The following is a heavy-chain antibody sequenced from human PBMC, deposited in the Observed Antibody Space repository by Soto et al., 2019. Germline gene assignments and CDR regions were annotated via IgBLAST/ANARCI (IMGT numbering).Heavy chain of an antibody. CDR2: IHYSGSV. CDR3: DRGGGYCGSISWHTYYFDY. V-gene: IGHV4-61*08. J-gene: IGHJ4*02. CDR1: GDSVSSGGNY. D-gene: IGHD2-2*01. Sequence: SETLSLTCTVSGDSVSSGGNYWSWIRQPPGEGLEWIAYIHYSGSVNYNPSLKSRVNISVDTSKNQVSLRLNSVTAADTAFYYCDRGGGYCGSISWHTYYFDYWGQGPLLTLSS.